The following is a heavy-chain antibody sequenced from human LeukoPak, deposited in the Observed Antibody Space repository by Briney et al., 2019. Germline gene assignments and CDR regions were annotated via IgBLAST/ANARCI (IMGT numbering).Heavy chain of an antibody. D-gene: IGHD6-25*01. CDR2: ISYDGSKK. CDR1: GFTFSDYY. Sequence: GGSLRLSCAASGFTFSDYYMTWIRQAPGKGLEWVAVISYDGSKKYYADSVKGRFTISRDNSKNRLYLQMNSLRAEDTAVYYCALSPESAGAAIDYWGQGTLVTVSS. V-gene: IGHV3-30*03. J-gene: IGHJ4*02. CDR3: ALSPESAGAAIDY.